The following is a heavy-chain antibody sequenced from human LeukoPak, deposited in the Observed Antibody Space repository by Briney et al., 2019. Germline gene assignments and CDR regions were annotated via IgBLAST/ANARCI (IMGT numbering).Heavy chain of an antibody. Sequence: PSETLSLTCTVSGGSISSGGYYWSWIRQHPGKGLEWIGYICYSGSTYYNPSLKSRVTISVDTSKNQFSLKLSSVTAADTAVYYCARGGSSGYYYPYYFDYWGQGTLVTVSS. CDR3: ARGGSSGYYYPYYFDY. J-gene: IGHJ4*02. CDR2: ICYSGST. D-gene: IGHD3-22*01. V-gene: IGHV4-31*03. CDR1: GGSISSGGYY.